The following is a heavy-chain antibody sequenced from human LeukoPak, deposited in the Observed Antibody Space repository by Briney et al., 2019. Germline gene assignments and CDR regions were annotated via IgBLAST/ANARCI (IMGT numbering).Heavy chain of an antibody. CDR1: GFTFSSYS. CDR3: ARGVGGFENWFDP. Sequence: PGGSLRLSCAASGFTFSSYSMNWVRQAPGKGLEWVSSISSSSSYIYYADSVKGRFTISRDNAKDSLYLQMNSLRAEDTAVYYCARGVGGFENWFDPWGQGTLVTVSS. V-gene: IGHV3-21*01. D-gene: IGHD3-10*01. J-gene: IGHJ5*02. CDR2: ISSSSSYI.